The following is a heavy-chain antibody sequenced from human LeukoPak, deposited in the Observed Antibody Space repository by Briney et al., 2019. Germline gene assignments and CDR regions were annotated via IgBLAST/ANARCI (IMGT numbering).Heavy chain of an antibody. CDR1: GFTFSSYS. V-gene: IGHV3-21*01. Sequence: GGSLRLSCAASGFTFSSYSMNWVRQAPGKGLEWVSSISSSSSYIYYADSVKGRFTISRDNAKNSLYLQMNSLRAEDTAVYYCARARTYDYVWGSYRSSSFDYWGQGTLVTVSS. CDR3: ARARTYDYVWGSYRSSSFDY. CDR2: ISSSSSYI. J-gene: IGHJ4*02. D-gene: IGHD3-16*02.